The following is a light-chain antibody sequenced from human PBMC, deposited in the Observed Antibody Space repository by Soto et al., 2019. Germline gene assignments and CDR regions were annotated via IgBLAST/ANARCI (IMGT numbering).Light chain of an antibody. V-gene: IGLV2-14*01. CDR3: SSYTSSRAYV. J-gene: IGLJ1*01. CDR2: EVS. Sequence: QSALTQPPSASGSPGQTVTISCTGTSSDVGGFNYVSWYQKHPGKAPKVMIHEVSNRPSGVSNRFSGSKSGNTASLTISGLQAEDEADYYCSSYTSSRAYVFGIGTKLTVL. CDR1: SSDVGGFNY.